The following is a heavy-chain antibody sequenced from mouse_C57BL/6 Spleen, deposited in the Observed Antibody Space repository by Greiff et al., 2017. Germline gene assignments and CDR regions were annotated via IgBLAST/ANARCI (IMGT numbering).Heavy chain of an antibody. CDR3: ARSGPYYSNYVAY. V-gene: IGHV14-2*01. CDR2: IDPEDGDT. D-gene: IGHD2-5*01. Sequence: EVQLQQSGAELVKPGASVKLSCTASGFNIKDYYMHWVKQRTEQGLEWIGRIDPEDGDTKYAPKFQGKATITADTSSNTAYLQLSSLTSEDTAVYYCARSGPYYSNYVAYWGQGTLVTVSA. J-gene: IGHJ3*01. CDR1: GFNIKDYY.